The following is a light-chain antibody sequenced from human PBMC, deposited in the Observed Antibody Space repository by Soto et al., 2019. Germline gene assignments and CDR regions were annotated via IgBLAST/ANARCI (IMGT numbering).Light chain of an antibody. Sequence: QSALTQPASVSGSPGQSITISCTGSSSNFGAGNDVQWYQQLPGTAPKLLIFGNNNRPSGVPDRFSGSKSGTSASLAISGLQAEDEADYYCQSYDSSLRGYVFGTGTKVTVL. CDR2: GNN. J-gene: IGLJ1*01. V-gene: IGLV1-40*01. CDR3: QSYDSSLRGYV. CDR1: SSNFGAGND.